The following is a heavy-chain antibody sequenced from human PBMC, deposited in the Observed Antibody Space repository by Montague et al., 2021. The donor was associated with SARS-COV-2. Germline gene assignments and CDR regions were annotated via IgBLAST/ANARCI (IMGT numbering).Heavy chain of an antibody. CDR2: ISYDGSNK. D-gene: IGHD3-10*01. CDR3: ARDTMVRGVRYYYYGMDV. V-gene: IGHV3-30-3*01. Sequence: SLRLSCAASGFTFSSYAMHWVRQAPGKGLEWVAVISYDGSNKYYADSVKGRFTISRDNSKNTLYLQMNSLRAEDTAVYYCARDTMVRGVRYYYYGMDVWGQGTTVTVSS. J-gene: IGHJ6*02. CDR1: GFTFSSYA.